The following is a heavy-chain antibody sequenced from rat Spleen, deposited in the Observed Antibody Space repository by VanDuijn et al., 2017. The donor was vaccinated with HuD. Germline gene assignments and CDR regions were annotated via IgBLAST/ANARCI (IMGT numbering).Heavy chain of an antibody. CDR3: TVYGYTYCFDF. J-gene: IGHJ2*01. CDR1: GFSLTNFG. D-gene: IGHD1-9*01. CDR2: IWSGGST. Sequence: QVQLKESGPGLVQPSQTLSLTCTVSGFSLTNFGVTWVRQPPGKGLEWIGAIWSGGSTDYSSALKSRLSISRDTSKSQVFLKMNSLQTDDTAIYFCTVYGYTYCFDFWGHGVMVTVSS. V-gene: IGHV2-15*01.